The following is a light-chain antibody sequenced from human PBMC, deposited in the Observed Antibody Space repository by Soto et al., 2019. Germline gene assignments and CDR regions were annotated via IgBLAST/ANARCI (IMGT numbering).Light chain of an antibody. V-gene: IGKV1D-12*01. CDR3: QRANSFPRT. CDR1: LGISTW. J-gene: IGKJ1*01. Sequence: DILMTQSPSSVSASVGDRVIITCRASLGISTWLAWYQQKSGQAPKLLISAASSLQGGVPSRFSGSGSGTDFTLTISSLQPEDSATYYCQRANSFPRTFGQGTKVDIK. CDR2: AAS.